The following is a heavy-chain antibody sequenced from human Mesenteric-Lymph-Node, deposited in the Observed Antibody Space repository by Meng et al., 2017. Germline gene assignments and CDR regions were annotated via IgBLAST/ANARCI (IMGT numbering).Heavy chain of an antibody. V-gene: IGHV3-23*01. CDR2: ISGSGGST. CDR3: AKDLLITIFGVNWFDP. CDR1: GFTFSSYA. Sequence: GESLKISCAASGFTFSSYAMSWVRRAPGKGLEWVSAISGSGGSTYYADSVKGRFTISRDNSKNTLYLQMNSLRAEDTAVYYCAKDLLITIFGVNWFDPWGQGTLVTVSS. D-gene: IGHD3-3*01. J-gene: IGHJ5*02.